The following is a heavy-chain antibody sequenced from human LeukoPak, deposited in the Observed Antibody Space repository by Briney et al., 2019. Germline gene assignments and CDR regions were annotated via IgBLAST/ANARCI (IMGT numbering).Heavy chain of an antibody. CDR1: AGSISSGSYY. Sequence: SETLSLTCTVSAGSISSGSYYWRWPRQPAGRGLEWIGRIYTSGSTNYNPSLKSRVTISVDTSKNQFSLKLSSVTAADTAVYYCARGDHGSGWYRVGPWRPYYFDYWGQGTLVTVSS. CDR3: ARGDHGSGWYRVGPWRPYYFDY. J-gene: IGHJ4*02. CDR2: IYTSGST. V-gene: IGHV4-61*02. D-gene: IGHD6-19*01.